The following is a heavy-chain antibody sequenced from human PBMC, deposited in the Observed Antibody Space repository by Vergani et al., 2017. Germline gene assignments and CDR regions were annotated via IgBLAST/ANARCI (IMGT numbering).Heavy chain of an antibody. Sequence: EVQLVESGGGLVQPGGSLRLSCAASGFTFSSYAMHWVRQAPGKGLEYVSAISSNGDSTYYADSLKGRFTISRDNSKNLWYFQISSLRAEDTAVYYCVKSATERLWDLSLESRTPPWGQGTLVTVSS. CDR1: GFTFSSYA. V-gene: IGHV3-64D*06. CDR2: ISSNGDST. CDR3: VKSATERLWDLSLESRTPP. J-gene: IGHJ5*02. D-gene: IGHD3-16*02.